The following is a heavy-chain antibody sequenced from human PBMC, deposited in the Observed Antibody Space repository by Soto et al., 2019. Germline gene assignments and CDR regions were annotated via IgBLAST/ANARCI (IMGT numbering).Heavy chain of an antibody. CDR1: GFTFSSYW. CDR2: INSDGSST. V-gene: IGHV3-74*01. CDR3: ARAYSGSSWADDAFXI. D-gene: IGHD1-26*01. J-gene: IGHJ3*02. Sequence: PGGSLRLSCAASGFTFSSYWMHWVRQAPGKGLVWVSRINSDGSSTSYADSVKGRFTISRDSAKNTLYLQMNSLRAEDTAVYYCARAYSGSSWADDAFXIWGQGTMVTVSS.